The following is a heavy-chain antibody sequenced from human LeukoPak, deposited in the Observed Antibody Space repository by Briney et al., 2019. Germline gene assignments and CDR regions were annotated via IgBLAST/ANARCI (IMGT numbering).Heavy chain of an antibody. CDR3: AKTPIAAADSRPYYFDY. Sequence: GRSLRLSCAASGFTFDDYAMHWVRQAPGKGLEWVSGISWNSGSMGYADSVKGRFTISRDNAKNSLYLQMNSLRAEDMALYYCAKTPIAAADSRPYYFDYWGQGTLVTVSS. CDR1: GFTFDDYA. J-gene: IGHJ4*02. D-gene: IGHD6-13*01. CDR2: ISWNSGSM. V-gene: IGHV3-9*03.